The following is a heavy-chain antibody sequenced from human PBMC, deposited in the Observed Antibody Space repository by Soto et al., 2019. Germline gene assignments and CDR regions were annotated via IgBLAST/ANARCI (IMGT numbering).Heavy chain of an antibody. CDR1: GGAISSGGYS. CDR2: IYHSGST. J-gene: IGHJ4*02. D-gene: IGHD5-12*01. CDR3: AAGGGLPRYY. V-gene: IGHV4-30-2*01. Sequence: QLQLQESGSGLVKPSQTLSLTCAVSGGAISSGGYSWSWIRQPPGKGLEWIGYIYHSGSTYYNPSLKSRVIISVDRSKNQLSLKLSSVPAADTAVYYCAAGGGLPRYYWRQGTLGTVSS.